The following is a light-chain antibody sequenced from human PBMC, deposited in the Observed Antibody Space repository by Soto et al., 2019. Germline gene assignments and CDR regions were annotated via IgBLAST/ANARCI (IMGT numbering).Light chain of an antibody. CDR2: WAS. CDR1: QSIFYRSNNKNH. V-gene: IGKV4-1*01. Sequence: DIVMTQSPDSLVVSLGERATINCKSSQSIFYRSNNKNHLAWYQQKAGQPPNLLIYWASSREPGVPGRFSGSGSGTDFTLTSSSLQAEDVAVYYCQQYYSSPTFGQGTKVEIK. J-gene: IGKJ1*01. CDR3: QQYYSSPT.